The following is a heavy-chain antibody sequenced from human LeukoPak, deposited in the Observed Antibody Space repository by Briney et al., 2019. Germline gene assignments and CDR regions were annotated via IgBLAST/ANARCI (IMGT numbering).Heavy chain of an antibody. CDR3: AKDGPTYYYGSGSYLSRAFDI. J-gene: IGHJ3*02. CDR1: GFTFSSYA. CDR2: ISGSGGST. Sequence: GGSLRLSCVAPGFTFSSYAMSWVRQAPGKGLEWVSAISGSGGSTYYADSVKGRFTISRDNSKNTLYLQMNSLRAEDTAVYYSAKDGPTYYYGSGSYLSRAFDIWGQGTMVTVSS. D-gene: IGHD3-10*01. V-gene: IGHV3-23*01.